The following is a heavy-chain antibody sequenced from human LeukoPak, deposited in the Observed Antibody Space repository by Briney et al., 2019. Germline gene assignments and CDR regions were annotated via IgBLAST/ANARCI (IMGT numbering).Heavy chain of an antibody. Sequence: GGSLRLSCVASGFTLSGHSMNWVRQSPGKGLEWVSYISSSGTIESYADSVKGRFAISRENGKNALYLQMNSLRAEDTAVYYCARDSGRYCTLDSCYTDFDYWGRGTLVSVSS. V-gene: IGHV3-48*04. CDR1: GFTLSGHS. CDR2: ISSSGTIE. CDR3: ARDSGRYCTLDSCYTDFDY. J-gene: IGHJ4*01. D-gene: IGHD2-2*02.